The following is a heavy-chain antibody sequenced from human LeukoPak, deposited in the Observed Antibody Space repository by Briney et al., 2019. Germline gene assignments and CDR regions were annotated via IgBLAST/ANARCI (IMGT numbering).Heavy chain of an antibody. CDR2: MYNSEST. D-gene: IGHD3-9*01. CDR1: GGSISSYY. Sequence: PSETLSLTCTISGGSISSYYWSWIRQPPGKGLEWIAYMYNSESTKYNPSLKSRVTISVDTSKNQFSLKLSSATATDTAFYYCARHILTAGSIAWGQGTLVTVSS. J-gene: IGHJ4*02. V-gene: IGHV4-59*08. CDR3: ARHILTAGSIA.